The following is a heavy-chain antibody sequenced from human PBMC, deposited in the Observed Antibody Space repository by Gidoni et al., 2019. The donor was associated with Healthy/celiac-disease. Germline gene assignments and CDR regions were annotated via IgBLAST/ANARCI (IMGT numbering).Heavy chain of an antibody. J-gene: IGHJ4*02. D-gene: IGHD6-19*01. CDR3: AKDLGVTQWLADY. CDR1: GLPFSSYG. CDR2: ISYDGSNK. V-gene: IGHV3-30*18. Sequence: QVQLVESGGGVVQPGRSLRLSCAASGLPFSSYGMHWVRQAPGKGLEWVAVISYDGSNKYYADSVKGRFTISRDNSKNTLYLQMNSLRAEDTAVYYCAKDLGVTQWLADYWGQGTLVTVSS.